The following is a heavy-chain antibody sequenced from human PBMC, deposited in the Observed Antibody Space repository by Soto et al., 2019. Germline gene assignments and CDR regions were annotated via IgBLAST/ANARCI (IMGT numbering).Heavy chain of an antibody. J-gene: IGHJ4*02. Sequence: ASVKVSCKASGGTFSSYAISWVRQAPGQGLEWMGGIIPIFGTANYAQKFQGRVTITADESTSTAYMELSSLRSEDTAVYYCARGHRGVIRFDYWGQGTLVTVSS. CDR2: IIPIFGTA. CDR1: GGTFSSYA. D-gene: IGHD3-10*01. V-gene: IGHV1-69*13. CDR3: ARGHRGVIRFDY.